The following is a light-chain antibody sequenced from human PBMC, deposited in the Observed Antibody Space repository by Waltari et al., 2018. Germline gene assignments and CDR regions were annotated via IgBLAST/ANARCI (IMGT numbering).Light chain of an antibody. CDR1: SGSIASNY. CDR3: QSYDSSNHAV. J-gene: IGLJ7*01. Sequence: NFMPTQPHSVSKSPGKTVTISCTRSSGSIASNYVQWYQQRPGSAPTTVIYEDNQRPSGVPDRFSGSIDSSSNSASLTISGLKTEDEADYYCQSYDSSNHAVFGGGTQLTVL. V-gene: IGLV6-57*03. CDR2: EDN.